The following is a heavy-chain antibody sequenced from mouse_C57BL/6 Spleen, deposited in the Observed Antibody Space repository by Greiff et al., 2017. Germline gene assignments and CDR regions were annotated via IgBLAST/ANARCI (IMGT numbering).Heavy chain of an antibody. CDR2: INPGSGGT. Sequence: QVQLKQSGAELVRPGTSVKVSCKASGYAFTNYLIEWVKQRPGQGLEWIGVINPGSGGTNYNEKFKGKATLTADKSSSTAYMQLSSLTSEDSAVYFCARSGGSRFDYWGQGTTLTVSS. CDR1: GYAFTNYL. J-gene: IGHJ2*01. CDR3: ARSGGSRFDY. V-gene: IGHV1-54*01. D-gene: IGHD1-1*01.